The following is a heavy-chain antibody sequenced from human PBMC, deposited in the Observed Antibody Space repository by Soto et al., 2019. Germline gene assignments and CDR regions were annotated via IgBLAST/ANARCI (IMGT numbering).Heavy chain of an antibody. V-gene: IGHV4-4*07. Sequence: SETLSLTCTVSGGSISSYYWSWIRQPAGKGLEWIGRIYTSGSTNYNPSLKSRVTMSVDTSKNQFSLKLSSVTAADTAVYYCARSNVVSTFGGVIVAERKDAFEIWGQGTLVTVSS. CDR2: IYTSGST. CDR1: GGSISSYY. D-gene: IGHD3-16*02. CDR3: ARSNVVSTFGGVIVAERKDAFEI. J-gene: IGHJ3*02.